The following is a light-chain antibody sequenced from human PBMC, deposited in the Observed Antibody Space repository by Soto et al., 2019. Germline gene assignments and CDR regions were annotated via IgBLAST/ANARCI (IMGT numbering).Light chain of an antibody. CDR2: STH. V-gene: IGLV1-44*01. J-gene: IGLJ2*01. Sequence: QSVLTQPPSASGTPGQTVTISCSGSSSNIGSNTIHWYPQFSGMAPKLLIYSTHQRPSGVPDRFSGSKSGTSASLAISGLQSEDEADYYCATWDDDLNGVVFGGGTKLTVL. CDR1: SSNIGSNT. CDR3: ATWDDDLNGVV.